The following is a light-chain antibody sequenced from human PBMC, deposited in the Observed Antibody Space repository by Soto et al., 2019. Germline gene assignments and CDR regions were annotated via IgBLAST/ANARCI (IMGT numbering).Light chain of an antibody. CDR1: QSVSSSY. CDR3: QQYDSSPIFT. CDR2: DAS. V-gene: IGKV3-20*01. J-gene: IGKJ3*01. Sequence: EIVLTQSPGTLSLSPGERATLSCRASQSVSSSYLAWYQQKPGQAPRLLIYDASSRATGIPDRLSGSGSGTDFSLTISRLEPEDFAVYYCQQYDSSPIFTFGPGTKVDIK.